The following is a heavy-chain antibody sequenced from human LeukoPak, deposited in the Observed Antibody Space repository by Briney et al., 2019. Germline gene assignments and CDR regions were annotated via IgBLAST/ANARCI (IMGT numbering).Heavy chain of an antibody. CDR1: GGCISSSSYY. CDR3: ARVDTAMVTPWYFDL. D-gene: IGHD5-18*01. J-gene: IGHJ2*01. CDR2: IYYSGST. V-gene: IGHV4-39*07. Sequence: SETLSLTCTVSGGCISSSSYYWGWIRQPPGKGLERIGSIYYSGSTYYNPSLKSRVTISVDTSKNQFSLKLSSVTAADTAVYYCARVDTAMVTPWYFDLWGRGTLVTVSS.